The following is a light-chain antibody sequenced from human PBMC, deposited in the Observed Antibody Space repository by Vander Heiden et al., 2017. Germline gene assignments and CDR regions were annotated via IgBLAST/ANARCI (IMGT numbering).Light chain of an antibody. CDR3: QLDKGWRRR. V-gene: IGKV3-15*01. CDR1: QTVGSN. Sequence: EIVMTQSPATLSVSPGERATLSCRASQTVGSNLASYQQKPGQAPRLLSSEASARATGVPARFTGSASGTDFTLTMSSLQSEDFGTYYCQLDKGWRRRFGPEGKV. CDR2: EAS. J-gene: IGKJ1*01.